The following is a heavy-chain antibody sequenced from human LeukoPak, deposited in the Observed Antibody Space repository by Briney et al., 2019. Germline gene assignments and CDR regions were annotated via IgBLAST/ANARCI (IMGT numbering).Heavy chain of an antibody. V-gene: IGHV1-69*06. D-gene: IGHD5-18*01. CDR2: IIPIFGTA. CDR3: AKQGAARQDYYMDV. CDR1: GGSFSSYA. J-gene: IGHJ6*03. Sequence: ASVKVPCKASGGSFSSYAISWVRQAPGQGLEWMGRIIPIFGTANYAQKFQGRVTITADIVSSTAYMEVNSLTSEDTAAYFCAKQGAARQDYYMDVWGNGTTVIVSS.